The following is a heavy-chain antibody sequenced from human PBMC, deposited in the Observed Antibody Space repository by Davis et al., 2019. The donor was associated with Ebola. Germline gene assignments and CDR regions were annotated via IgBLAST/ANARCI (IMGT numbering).Heavy chain of an antibody. D-gene: IGHD4-11*01. J-gene: IGHJ6*02. CDR1: GFTFSSYS. CDR3: AKDRHRRLQTGGMDV. Sequence: GGSLRLSCAASGFTFSSYSMNWVRQAPEKGLEWVSAISGHGDITHYADSVKGRFTISRDNSKNTLYLQMNSLRAEDTAVYYCAKDRHRRLQTGGMDVWGQGTTVTVSS. CDR2: ISGHGDIT. V-gene: IGHV3-NL1*01.